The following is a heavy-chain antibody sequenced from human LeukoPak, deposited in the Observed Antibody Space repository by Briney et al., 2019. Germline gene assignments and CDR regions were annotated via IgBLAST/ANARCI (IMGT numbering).Heavy chain of an antibody. CDR2: ISNSSSYT. D-gene: IGHD4-23*01. CDR3: ARDLKAVDLSMEFDY. CDR1: GFTFSDYY. Sequence: PGGSLTLSCTASGFTFSDYYMSWIRQAPGKGLEWVSYISNSSSYTNYADPVKGRFTISRENAKNSMYLKMNSLSAEDTAVYYCARDLKAVDLSMEFDYWGQGTLVTVSS. V-gene: IGHV3-11*06. J-gene: IGHJ4*02.